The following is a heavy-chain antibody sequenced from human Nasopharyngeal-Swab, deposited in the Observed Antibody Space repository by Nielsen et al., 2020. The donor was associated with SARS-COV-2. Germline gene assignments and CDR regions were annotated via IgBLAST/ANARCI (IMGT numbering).Heavy chain of an antibody. Sequence: WIRQPPGKALEWLALIYWDDDRRYSPSPKTRLTITKDTSKNRVVLVMTNMDPVDTATYYCAHSRGGSTSSWYPDYWGQGTLVTVSS. V-gene: IGHV2-5*02. J-gene: IGHJ4*02. CDR3: AHSRGGSTSSWYPDY. D-gene: IGHD6-13*01. CDR2: IYWDDDR.